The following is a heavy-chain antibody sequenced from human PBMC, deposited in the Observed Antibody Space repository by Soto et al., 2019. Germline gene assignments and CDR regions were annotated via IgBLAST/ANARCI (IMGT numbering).Heavy chain of an antibody. CDR2: ISYTGDT. CDR3: ARIVVGATVDL. V-gene: IGHV4-61*01. Sequence: SETLSLTCSVSGDSVSTDRYFWTWIRQPPGKGLEWIAYISYTGDTNYNPSLKSRVTISIDTSRNQFSLTLTSVTAADTAVYFCARIVVGATVDLWGQGSLVTVS. J-gene: IGHJ5*02. CDR1: GDSVSTDRYF. D-gene: IGHD1-26*01.